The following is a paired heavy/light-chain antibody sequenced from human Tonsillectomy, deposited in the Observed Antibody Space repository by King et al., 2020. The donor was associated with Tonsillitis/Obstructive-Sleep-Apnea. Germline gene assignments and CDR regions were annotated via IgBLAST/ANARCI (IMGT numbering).Heavy chain of an antibody. D-gene: IGHD3-16*01. Sequence: QVQLVQSGAEVTKPGASVKVSCKASEYTFNRYYMHWVRQAPGQGLEWMAMIAPTDGTTRYSQTFQGRVALTRDPSSSTVYMELSSLRSVDTAVYYCVTWGDPPGVWGPGTLVTVPA. J-gene: IGHJ4*02. CDR2: IAPTDGTT. CDR3: VTWGDPPGV. V-gene: IGHV1-46*02. CDR1: EYTFNRYY.
Light chain of an antibody. CDR3: LLSYGGLEWV. Sequence: QAVVTQEPSVTVSPGGTVTLTCGSSTGAVTSGHYPYWLQQKPGQAPRTLIYDSSSTHSWTPARFSGSLLGGKAALTLSGAQPEDEAEYYCLLSYGGLEWVFGGGTKLTVL. V-gene: IGLV7-46*01. J-gene: IGLJ3*02. CDR1: TGAVTSGHY. CDR2: DSS.